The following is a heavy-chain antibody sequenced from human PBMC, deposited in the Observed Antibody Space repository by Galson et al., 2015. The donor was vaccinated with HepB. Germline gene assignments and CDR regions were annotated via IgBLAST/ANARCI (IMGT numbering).Heavy chain of an antibody. Sequence: SLRLSCAASGFTFSNAWMSWVRQAPGKGLEWVGRIKSKTDGGTTDYAAPVKGRFTISRDDSKNTLYLQMNSLKTEDTAVYYCSTPPYGDYYYYYGMDVWGQGTTVTVSS. V-gene: IGHV3-15*01. J-gene: IGHJ6*02. CDR1: GFTFSNAW. D-gene: IGHD4-17*01. CDR2: IKSKTDGGTT. CDR3: STPPYGDYYYYYGMDV.